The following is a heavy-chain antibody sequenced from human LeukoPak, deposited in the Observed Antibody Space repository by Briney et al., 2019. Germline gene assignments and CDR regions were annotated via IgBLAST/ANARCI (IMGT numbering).Heavy chain of an antibody. CDR1: GGSISSSSYY. CDR2: MFYVGDT. J-gene: IGHJ4*02. CDR3: ARSDDSVYAPFDY. Sequence: SETLSLTCTVSGGSISSSSYYWGWIRQPPGKELQWIGNMFYVGDTYYNPSLKSRLTMSVDTSKNQLYLRLGSVTAADTAVYYCARSDDSVYAPFDYWGQGSQVIVSS. V-gene: IGHV4-39*01. D-gene: IGHD5/OR15-5a*01.